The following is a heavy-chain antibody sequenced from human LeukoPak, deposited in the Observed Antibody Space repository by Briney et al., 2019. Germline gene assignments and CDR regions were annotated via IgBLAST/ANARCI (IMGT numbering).Heavy chain of an antibody. J-gene: IGHJ5*02. Sequence: ASVKVSCKASGYTFTGYYMHWVRQAPGQGLECMGWINPNSGGTNYAQKFQGRVTMTRDTSISTAYMELSRLRSDDTAVYYCARDSDDYDYVWGSYRMNWFDPWGQGTLVTVSS. V-gene: IGHV1-2*02. CDR1: GYTFTGYY. CDR2: INPNSGGT. CDR3: ARDSDDYDYVWGSYRMNWFDP. D-gene: IGHD3-16*02.